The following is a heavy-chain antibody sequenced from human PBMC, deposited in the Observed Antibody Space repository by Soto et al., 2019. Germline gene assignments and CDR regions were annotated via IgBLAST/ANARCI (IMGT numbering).Heavy chain of an antibody. CDR3: ARDRSGSYSWAGYYYYYGMDV. D-gene: IGHD1-26*01. CDR2: ISSSSSYT. CDR1: GFTFSDYY. V-gene: IGHV3-11*06. Sequence: VQLVESGGGLVKPGGSLRLSCAASGFTFSDYYMSWIRQAPGKGLEWVSYISSSSSYTNYADSVKGRFTISRDNAKNSLYLQMNSLRAEDTAVYYCARDRSGSYSWAGYYYYYGMDVWGQGTTVTVSS. J-gene: IGHJ6*02.